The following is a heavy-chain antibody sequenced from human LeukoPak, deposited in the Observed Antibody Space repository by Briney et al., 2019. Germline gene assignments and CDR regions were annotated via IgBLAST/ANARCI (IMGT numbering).Heavy chain of an antibody. V-gene: IGHV4-4*07. J-gene: IGHJ5*02. Sequence: SETLSLTCTVSGGSINSFDWSWIRQPAGKGLEWIGRIYTSGSTNYNPSLKSRVTMSVDTSKNQFSLKLSSVTAADTAVYYCARVADYYDSSGHNWFDPWGQGTLVTVSS. CDR3: ARVADYYDSSGHNWFDP. CDR1: GGSINSFD. CDR2: IYTSGST. D-gene: IGHD3-22*01.